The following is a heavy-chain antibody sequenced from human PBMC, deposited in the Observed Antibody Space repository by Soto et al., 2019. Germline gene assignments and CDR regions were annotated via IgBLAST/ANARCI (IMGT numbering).Heavy chain of an antibody. Sequence: ETLSLTCTVSGGSISSYYWSWIRQPAGKGLEWIGRIYTSGSTNYNPSLKSRVTMSVDTSKNQFSLKLSSVTAADTAVYYCKVVVVAATPETDYWGQGTLVTVSS. J-gene: IGHJ4*02. V-gene: IGHV4-4*07. CDR2: IYTSGST. CDR3: KVVVVAATPETDY. D-gene: IGHD2-15*01. CDR1: GGSISSYY.